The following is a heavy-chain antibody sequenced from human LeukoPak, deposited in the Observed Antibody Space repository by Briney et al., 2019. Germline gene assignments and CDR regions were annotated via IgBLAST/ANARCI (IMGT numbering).Heavy chain of an antibody. J-gene: IGHJ4*02. CDR2: INWGSNHI. Sequence: GGFLRLSCVASGVTLSNYAMSWARQAPGKGLEWVSSINWGSNHIYYADAVQGRFTISRDNAKNSLYLQMNSLRAEDTAIYYCARDNSGWSRDYWGQGTLVTVSS. V-gene: IGHV3-21*06. CDR3: ARDNSGWSRDY. D-gene: IGHD6-19*01. CDR1: GVTLSNYA.